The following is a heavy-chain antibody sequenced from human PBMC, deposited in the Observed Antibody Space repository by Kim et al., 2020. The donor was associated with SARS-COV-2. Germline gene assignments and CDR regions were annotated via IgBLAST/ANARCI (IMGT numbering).Heavy chain of an antibody. CDR1: GGSISSGDYY. J-gene: IGHJ6*03. CDR2: IYYSGST. CDR3: AREGYCSSTSCRNWDYYYYMDV. D-gene: IGHD2-2*01. V-gene: IGHV4-30-4*01. Sequence: SETLSLTCTVSGGSISSGDYYWSWIRQPPGKGLEWIGYIYYSGSTYYNPSLKSRVTISVDTSKNQFSLKLSSVTAADTAVYYCAREGYCSSTSCRNWDYYYYMDVWGKGTTVTVSS.